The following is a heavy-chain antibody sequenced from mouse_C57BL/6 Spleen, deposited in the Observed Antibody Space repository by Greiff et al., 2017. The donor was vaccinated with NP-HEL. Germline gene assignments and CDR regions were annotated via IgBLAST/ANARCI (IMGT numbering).Heavy chain of an antibody. CDR3: ARYYSGSSYFDY. V-gene: IGHV1-72*01. CDR1: GYTFTSYR. CDR2: IDPNSGDT. D-gene: IGHD1-1*01. Sequence: QVQLKQPGAELVKPGASVKLSCKASGYTFTSYRMHWVNQRPGRGLAWIGRIDPNSGDTEYSEKFKSKATLTVDKPSSTAFMQLSSLTSEDSAVYYCARYYSGSSYFDYWGQGTTLTVSS. J-gene: IGHJ2*01.